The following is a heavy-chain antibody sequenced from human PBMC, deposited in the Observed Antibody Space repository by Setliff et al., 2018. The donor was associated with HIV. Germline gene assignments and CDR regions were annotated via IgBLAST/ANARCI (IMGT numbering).Heavy chain of an antibody. CDR1: GASIRSGNQY. Sequence: KPSETLSLTCTVSGASIRSGNQYWSWIRQPAGKELEWIGHMYSSGSTNYNPSLKSRVTISADLSKNQFSLTMSSVTAADTAVYYCARFAFQAGVWFGEHEDAFDIWGQGTMVTVSS. CDR2: MYSSGST. D-gene: IGHD3-10*01. CDR3: ARFAFQAGVWFGEHEDAFDI. J-gene: IGHJ3*02. V-gene: IGHV4-61*09.